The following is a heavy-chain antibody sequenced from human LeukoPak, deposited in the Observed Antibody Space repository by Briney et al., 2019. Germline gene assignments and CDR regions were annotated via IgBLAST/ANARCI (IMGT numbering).Heavy chain of an antibody. D-gene: IGHD6-19*01. CDR2: IIPIFGTA. V-gene: IGHV1-69*13. CDR3: ARDVGIAVAGTERHFDY. Sequence: SVKVSCKASGGTFSGYAISWVRQAPGQGLEWMGGIIPIFGTANYAQKFQGRVTITADESTSTAYMELSSLRSEDTAVYYCARDVGIAVAGTERHFDYWGQGALVTVSS. CDR1: GGTFSGYA. J-gene: IGHJ4*02.